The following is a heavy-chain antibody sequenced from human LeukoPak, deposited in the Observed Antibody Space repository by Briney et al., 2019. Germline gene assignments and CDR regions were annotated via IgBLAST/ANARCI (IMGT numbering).Heavy chain of an antibody. CDR3: ARLLGVYWYFDL. J-gene: IGHJ2*01. D-gene: IGHD2-8*02. CDR2: IYYSGST. Sequence: PSETLSLTCTVSGGSISSYYWSWIRQPPGKGLEWIGYIYYSGSTNYNPSLKSRVTISVDTSKNQFSLKLSPVTAADTAVYYCARLLGVYWYFDLWGRGTLVTVSS. CDR1: GGSISSYY. V-gene: IGHV4-59*01.